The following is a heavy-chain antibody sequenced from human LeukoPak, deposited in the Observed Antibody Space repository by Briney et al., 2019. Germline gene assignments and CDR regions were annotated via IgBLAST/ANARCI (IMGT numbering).Heavy chain of an antibody. Sequence: GGSLRLSCAASGFTFSSYSMNWVRQAPGKGLEWVSSSSSSSSNIYYADSVKGRFTISRDNAKNSLYLQMNSLRVEDTAVYYCARCTTGRTFGSLREIKRSREIDYWGQGTLVTVSS. J-gene: IGHJ4*02. CDR2: SSSSSSNI. V-gene: IGHV3-21*01. D-gene: IGHD1-1*01. CDR1: GFTFSSYS. CDR3: ARCTTGRTFGSLREIKRSREIDY.